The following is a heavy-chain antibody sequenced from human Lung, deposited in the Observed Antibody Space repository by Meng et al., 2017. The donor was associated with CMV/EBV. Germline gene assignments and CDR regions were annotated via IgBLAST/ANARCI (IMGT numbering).Heavy chain of an antibody. V-gene: IGHV4-4*02. D-gene: IGHD1-26*01. Sequence: QVQLQEPGPGLGKPSGTLSLTCGVSGVSISSNIRWTWVRQPPGKGLEWIGDIDDSGSTNYNPSLNSRISISLDKSKNHFSLKVNSVTAADTAVYYCARGKQDAWELLAYWGQGALVTVSS. CDR2: IDDSGST. CDR3: ARGKQDAWELLAY. CDR1: GVSISSNIR. J-gene: IGHJ4*02.